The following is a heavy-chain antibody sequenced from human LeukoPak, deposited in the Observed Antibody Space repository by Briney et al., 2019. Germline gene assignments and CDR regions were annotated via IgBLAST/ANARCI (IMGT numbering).Heavy chain of an antibody. J-gene: IGHJ4*02. Sequence: GGSLRLSCTASGFTFSSYAMSWVRQAPGKGLEWVSAISGSGGSTSYADSVKGQFTISRDNSKNTLYLQTNSLRAEDTAVYYCAKEEKAPGIGKFDYWGQGTLVTVSS. CDR1: GFTFSSYA. D-gene: IGHD6-13*01. CDR3: AKEEKAPGIGKFDY. V-gene: IGHV3-23*01. CDR2: ISGSGGST.